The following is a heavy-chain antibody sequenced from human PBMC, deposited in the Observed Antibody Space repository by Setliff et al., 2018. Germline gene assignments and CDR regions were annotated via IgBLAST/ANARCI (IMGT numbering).Heavy chain of an antibody. J-gene: IGHJ6*02. D-gene: IGHD3-10*01. CDR3: ARQTYGSGSYNYYYGMDV. V-gene: IGHV5-51*01. Sequence: PGESLKISCKGSGYSFTSYWIGWVRQMPGKGLEWMGIIYPGDSDTRYSPSFQGQVTISADKSISTAYLQWSSLKASDTAMYYCARQTYGSGSYNYYYGMDVWGQGTTVTVSS. CDR1: GYSFTSYW. CDR2: IYPGDSDT.